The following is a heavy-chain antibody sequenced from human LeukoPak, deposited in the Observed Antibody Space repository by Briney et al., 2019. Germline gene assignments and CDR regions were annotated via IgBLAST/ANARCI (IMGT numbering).Heavy chain of an antibody. V-gene: IGHV1-69*13. Sequence: SVTVSCTASGGTFTIYAISWVRQAPGQGLEWMGGIIPIFGTANYAQKFQGRVTITADESTSTAYMELSSLRSEDTAVYYCARLTPNWFDPWGQGTLVTVSS. CDR2: IIPIFGTA. CDR1: GGTFTIYA. J-gene: IGHJ5*02. CDR3: ARLTPNWFDP. D-gene: IGHD4-23*01.